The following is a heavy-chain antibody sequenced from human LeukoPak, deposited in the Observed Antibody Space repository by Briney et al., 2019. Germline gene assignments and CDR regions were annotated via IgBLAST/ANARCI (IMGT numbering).Heavy chain of an antibody. J-gene: IGHJ4*02. D-gene: IGHD3-10*01. CDR3: AKGPRYYYGSGSL. Sequence: GGSLRLSCAASGFTFDDYGMSWVRQAPGKGLEWVSGINWNGGSTDYADSVKGRFTISRDNAKNSLYLQMNSLRAEDTAVYYCAKGPRYYYGSGSLWGQGTLVTVSS. CDR2: INWNGGST. CDR1: GFTFDDYG. V-gene: IGHV3-20*04.